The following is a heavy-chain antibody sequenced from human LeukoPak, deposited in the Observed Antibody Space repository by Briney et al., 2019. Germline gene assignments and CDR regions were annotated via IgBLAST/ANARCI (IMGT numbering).Heavy chain of an antibody. CDR1: GYTFTGYY. V-gene: IGHV1-2*02. CDR2: INPNSGGT. D-gene: IGHD3-10*01. CDR3: AREGGLRFGELSKPTKYYYYYMDV. Sequence: GASVKVSCKASGYTFTGYYMHWVRQAPGQGLEWMGWINPNSGGTNYAQKFQGRVTMTRDTSISTAYMELSRLRSDDTAVYYCAREGGLRFGELSKPTKYYYYYMDVWGKGTTVTVSS. J-gene: IGHJ6*03.